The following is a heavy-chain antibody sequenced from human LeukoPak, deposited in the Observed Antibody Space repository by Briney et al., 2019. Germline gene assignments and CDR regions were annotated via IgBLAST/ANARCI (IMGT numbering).Heavy chain of an antibody. CDR1: SDSMSDYY. V-gene: IGHV4-4*07. CDR2: IFTSGNT. J-gene: IGHJ4*02. CDR3: ATDQPHTASFYAY. D-gene: IGHD2/OR15-2a*01. Sequence: SETLSLTCTVSSDSMSDYYWSWIRQPVGKGLEWIGRIFTSGNTKYNPSFQSRVTMSVDTSRKQISLKMTSVTAADTAVYYCATDQPHTASFYAYWGQGTLVTVPS.